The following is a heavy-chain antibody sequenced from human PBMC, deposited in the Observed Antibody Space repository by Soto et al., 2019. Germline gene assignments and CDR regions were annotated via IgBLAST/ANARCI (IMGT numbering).Heavy chain of an antibody. D-gene: IGHD3-22*01. Sequence: RGPLRLSCADSGFTFGSYGMHWVRQAPGKGLEWVAGISYDGSKKYYGESVKGRFTISSDDSKNTLYLQMNSLRVEDTAVYYCAKAIEKYSTGYYKRFYYFGVDVWGQGTTVNVSS. CDR2: ISYDGSKK. CDR1: GFTFGSYG. CDR3: AKAIEKYSTGYYKRFYYFGVDV. J-gene: IGHJ6*02. V-gene: IGHV3-30*18.